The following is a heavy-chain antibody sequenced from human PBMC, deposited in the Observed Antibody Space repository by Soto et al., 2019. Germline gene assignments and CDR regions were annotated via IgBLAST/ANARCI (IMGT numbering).Heavy chain of an antibody. CDR3: ARDYRSPKGAYYYYYGMDV. Sequence: ASAKVSCKASGYTFTGYYMHWVRQAPGQGLEWMGWINPNSGGTNYAQKFQGWVTMTRDTSISTAYMELSRLRSDDTAVYYCARDYRSPKGAYYYYYGMDVWGQGTTVPVSS. CDR1: GYTFTGYY. V-gene: IGHV1-2*04. J-gene: IGHJ6*02. D-gene: IGHD6-13*01. CDR2: INPNSGGT.